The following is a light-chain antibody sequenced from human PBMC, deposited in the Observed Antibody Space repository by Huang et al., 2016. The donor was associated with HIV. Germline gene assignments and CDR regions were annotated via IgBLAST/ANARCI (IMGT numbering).Light chain of an antibody. J-gene: IGKJ1*01. CDR2: GAS. Sequence: EIVLTQSPATLSVSPGERATLSCRDSQCVRSKLAWYQQKPGQAPRLLFYGASTRATGIPARFKGSGSGTEFTLTISRLQSEDFAVYYCQQYNNWPWTFGQGTKVELK. CDR3: QQYNNWPWT. CDR1: QCVRSK. V-gene: IGKV3-15*01.